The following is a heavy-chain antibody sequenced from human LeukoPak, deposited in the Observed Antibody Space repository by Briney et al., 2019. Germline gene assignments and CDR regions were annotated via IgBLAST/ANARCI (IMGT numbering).Heavy chain of an antibody. D-gene: IGHD5-18*01. CDR3: ARAGVGADTAMELGY. CDR1: GFTFDDYG. J-gene: IGHJ4*02. V-gene: IGHV3-20*04. Sequence: PGGSLRLSCAASGFTFDDYGMSWVRQAPGKGLEWVSGINWNGGSTGYADSVKGRFTISRDNAKNSLYLQMNSLRAEDTALHYCARAGVGADTAMELGYWGQGTLVTVSS. CDR2: INWNGGST.